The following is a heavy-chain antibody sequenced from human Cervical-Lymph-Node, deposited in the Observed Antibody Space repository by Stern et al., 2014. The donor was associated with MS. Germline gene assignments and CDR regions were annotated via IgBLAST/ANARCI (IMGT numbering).Heavy chain of an antibody. CDR2: IDPSDSYT. CDR1: GYSFTSYW. CDR3: ARPLVVEYGDYGVHEWYFDL. V-gene: IGHV5-10-1*01. J-gene: IGHJ2*01. D-gene: IGHD4-17*01. Sequence: EVQLVESGAEVKKPGESLRISCKGSGYSFTSYWISWVRQMPGKGLEWMGRIDPSDSYTNYSPSFQGHVTISADKSISTAYLQWSSLKASDTAMYYCARPLVVEYGDYGVHEWYFDLWGRGTLVTVSS.